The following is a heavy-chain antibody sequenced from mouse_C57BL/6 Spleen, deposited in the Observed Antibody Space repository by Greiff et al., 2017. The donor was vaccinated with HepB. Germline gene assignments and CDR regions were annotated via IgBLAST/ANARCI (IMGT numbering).Heavy chain of an antibody. J-gene: IGHJ2*01. CDR2: IHPNSGST. CDR1: GYTFTSYW. D-gene: IGHD2-4*01. Sequence: QVQLKQPGAELVKPGASVKLSCTASGYTFTSYWMHWVKQRPGQGLEWIGMIHPNSGSTNYNEKFKSKATLTVDKSSSTAYMQLSSLTSEDSAVYYCARGEDYDAYYWGQGTTLTVSS. CDR3: ARGEDYDAYY. V-gene: IGHV1-64*01.